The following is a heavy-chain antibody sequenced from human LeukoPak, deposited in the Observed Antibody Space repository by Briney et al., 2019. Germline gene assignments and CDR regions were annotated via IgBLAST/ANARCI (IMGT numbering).Heavy chain of an antibody. J-gene: IGHJ4*02. CDR1: GFTFSSYA. D-gene: IGHD1-26*01. Sequence: GGSLRLSCAASGFTFSSYAMSWVRQAPGKGLEWVSAISSSGGNTYYADSVKGRFTISRDNSKNTLYLQMNSLRAEDTAVYYCAKGGSDYDDHGYSFDYWGQGALVTLSS. CDR3: AKGGSDYDDHGYSFDY. V-gene: IGHV3-23*01. CDR2: ISSSGGNT.